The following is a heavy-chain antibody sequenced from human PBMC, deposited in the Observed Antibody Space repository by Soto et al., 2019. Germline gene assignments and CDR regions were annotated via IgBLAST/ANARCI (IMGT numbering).Heavy chain of an antibody. CDR3: ARDMEVGARGRAFDI. D-gene: IGHD1-26*01. CDR2: IYYSGST. CDR1: GGSISSGGYY. V-gene: IGHV4-31*03. J-gene: IGHJ3*02. Sequence: QVQLQESGPGLVKPSQTLSLTCTVSGGSISSGGYYWSWIRQHPGKGLEWIGYIYYSGSTYYNPSLKSRVTITVDTSKNQSSLKLSSVSAADTAVYYCARDMEVGARGRAFDIWGQGTMVTVSS.